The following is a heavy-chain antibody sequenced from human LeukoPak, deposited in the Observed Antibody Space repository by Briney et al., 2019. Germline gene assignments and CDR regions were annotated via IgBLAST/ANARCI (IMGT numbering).Heavy chain of an antibody. CDR2: ISGSGGST. CDR1: GFTFSSYA. D-gene: IGHD6-13*01. Sequence: GGSLRLSCAASGFTFSSYAMSWVRQAPGKGLEWVSAISGSGGSTYYADSVKGRFTISRDNYKNPLYLQMNSLRAEDTAVYYCAKTGTPWYYFDYWGQGTLVTVSS. V-gene: IGHV3-23*01. CDR3: AKTGTPWYYFDY. J-gene: IGHJ4*02.